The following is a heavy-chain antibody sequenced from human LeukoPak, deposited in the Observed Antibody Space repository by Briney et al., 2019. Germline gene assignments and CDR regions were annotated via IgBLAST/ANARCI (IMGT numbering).Heavy chain of an antibody. D-gene: IGHD6-13*01. CDR2: IYHSGST. CDR1: GYSISSGYY. V-gene: IGHV4-38-2*01. CDR3: ARGYGSSWGEYYYYGMDV. Sequence: SETLSLTCAVSGYSISSGYYWGWIRQPPGKGLEWIGSIYHSGSTYYNPSLKSRVTISVDTSKNQFSLKLSSVTAADTAVYYCARGYGSSWGEYYYYGMDVWGKGTTVTVSS. J-gene: IGHJ6*04.